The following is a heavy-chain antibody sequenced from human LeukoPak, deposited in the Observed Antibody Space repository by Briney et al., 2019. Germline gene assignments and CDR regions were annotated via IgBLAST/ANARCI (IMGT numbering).Heavy chain of an antibody. D-gene: IGHD6-13*01. CDR2: ISWNSGSI. CDR3: AKDKNWYSSSWYFDY. J-gene: IGHJ4*02. CDR1: GFTFDDYA. Sequence: PGRSLRLSCAASGFTFDDYAMHWVRQAPGKGLEWVSGISWNSGSIGYADSVKGRFTISRDNAKNSLYLQMNSLRAEDTALYYCAKDKNWYSSSWYFDYWGQGTLVTVSS. V-gene: IGHV3-9*01.